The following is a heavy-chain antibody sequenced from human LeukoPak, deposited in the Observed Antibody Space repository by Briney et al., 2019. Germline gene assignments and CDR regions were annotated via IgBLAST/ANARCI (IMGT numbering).Heavy chain of an antibody. J-gene: IGHJ4*02. V-gene: IGHV3-23*01. CDR1: GFSFHTYA. D-gene: IGHD6-13*01. CDR2: ISGSGATT. CDR3: ARRGTSSSWARFDY. Sequence: GGSLRLSCAASGFSFHTYAMTWVRQAPGKGLEWVSSISGSGATTYNADPLKGRFTISRDNPKNSLSLQMNSLTAEDTAVYYCARRGTSSSWARFDYWGQGTLVTVSS.